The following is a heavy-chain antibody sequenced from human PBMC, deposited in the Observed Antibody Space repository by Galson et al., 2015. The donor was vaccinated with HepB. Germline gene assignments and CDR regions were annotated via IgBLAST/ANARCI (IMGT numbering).Heavy chain of an antibody. Sequence: QSGAEVKKPGESLKISCKGSGYSFTNYWIGWVRQMPGKGLEWMGIIYPGDSDTRYSPSFQGQVTISADKSISTAYLQWSSLRSDDTAVFYCARDLGTMGRGIMFDYWGQGTLVTVSS. CDR3: ARDLGTMGRGIMFDY. V-gene: IGHV5-51*01. J-gene: IGHJ4*02. CDR2: IYPGDSDT. CDR1: GYSFTNYW. D-gene: IGHD3-10*01.